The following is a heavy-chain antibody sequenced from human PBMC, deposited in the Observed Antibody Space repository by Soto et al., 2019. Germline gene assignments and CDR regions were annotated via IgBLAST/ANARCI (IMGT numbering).Heavy chain of an antibody. Sequence: QVQLVQSGAEVKKPGSSVKVSCKASGGTFSSYTISWVRQAPGQGLEWMGRIIPILGIANYAQKFQGRVTITADKSTSTAYMELRSLSSEDTAVYYCALPFGELPNWFDPWGQGTLVTVSS. CDR3: ALPFGELPNWFDP. CDR2: IIPILGIA. D-gene: IGHD3-10*01. V-gene: IGHV1-69*02. CDR1: GGTFSSYT. J-gene: IGHJ5*02.